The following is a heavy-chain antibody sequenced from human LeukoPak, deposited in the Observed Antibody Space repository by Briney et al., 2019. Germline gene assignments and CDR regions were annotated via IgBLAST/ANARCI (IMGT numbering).Heavy chain of an antibody. Sequence: PGGSLRLSCAASGFTFSSYAMYWVRQAPGKGLEWVPAISGSGGSTYYADSVRGRFTISRDNSKNTLYLQMNSLRAEDTAVYYCAKGGGSRLYVLDYWGQGTLVTVSS. CDR3: AKGGGSRLYVLDY. CDR1: GFTFSSYA. J-gene: IGHJ4*02. V-gene: IGHV3-23*01. D-gene: IGHD3-16*01. CDR2: ISGSGGST.